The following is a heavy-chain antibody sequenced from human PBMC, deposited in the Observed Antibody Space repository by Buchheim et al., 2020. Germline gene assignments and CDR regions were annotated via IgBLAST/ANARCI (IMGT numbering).Heavy chain of an antibody. D-gene: IGHD3-16*01. CDR3: GRDLPGGVTGSGFYHGLDV. CDR1: GGTFSSYA. V-gene: IGHV1-69*06. J-gene: IGHJ6*02. CDR2: VIPLFGRP. Sequence: QVQLVQSGAEVKKPGSSVKVSCKASGGTFSSYAISWVRQAPGQGLEWMGGVIPLFGRPDYAQKFRGRVSITADKSTSTVYMELTSLSPEDTAVYYCGRDLPGGVTGSGFYHGLDVWGQGTT.